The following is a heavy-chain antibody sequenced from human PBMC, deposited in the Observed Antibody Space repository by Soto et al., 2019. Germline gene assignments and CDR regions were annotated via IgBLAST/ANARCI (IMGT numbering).Heavy chain of an antibody. CDR1: GYTFTSYD. Sequence: QVQLVQSGAEVKKPGASVKVSCKASGYTFTSYDINWVPQATGQGVEWMGWMNPNSGNTGYPQKFQGRVTMTRNTSISTAYRELSSLRSEDTAVYYCARINHPPPYCSGRSCYVDDYWGQGTLVTVSS. J-gene: IGHJ4*02. V-gene: IGHV1-8*01. CDR3: ARINHPPPYCSGRSCYVDDY. D-gene: IGHD2-15*01. CDR2: MNPNSGNT.